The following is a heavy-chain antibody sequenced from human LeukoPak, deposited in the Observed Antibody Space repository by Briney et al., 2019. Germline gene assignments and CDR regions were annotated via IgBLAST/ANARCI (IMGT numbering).Heavy chain of an antibody. D-gene: IGHD1-26*01. V-gene: IGHV1-18*01. Sequence: EASVKVSCKASGYTFTCYGISWVRQAPGQGLEWMGWISAYNGDTNYAQKLQGRVTMTTDTSTTTAYMELRSLRSDDTAVYYCATVGATGGYFDYWGQGTLVTVSS. CDR3: ATVGATGGYFDY. CDR2: ISAYNGDT. J-gene: IGHJ4*02. CDR1: GYTFTCYG.